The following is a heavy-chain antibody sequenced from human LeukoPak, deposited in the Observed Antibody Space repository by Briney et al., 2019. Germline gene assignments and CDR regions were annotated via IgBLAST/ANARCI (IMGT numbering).Heavy chain of an antibody. CDR1: GFTLSSYV. D-gene: IGHD6-19*01. J-gene: IGHJ4*02. CDR2: ISYDGSNK. CDR3: AKTGSGWYFDY. Sequence: PGRPLRLSSAASGFTLSSYVMPWVRQAPGKGLGWVAVISYDGSNKYYADSVKGRFTISRDNSKNTLYLQMNSLRPEDTSVYYCAKTGSGWYFDYWGQGTLVTVSS. V-gene: IGHV3-30*18.